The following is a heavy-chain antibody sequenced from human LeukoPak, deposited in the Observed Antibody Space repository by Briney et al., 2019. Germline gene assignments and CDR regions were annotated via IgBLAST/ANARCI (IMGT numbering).Heavy chain of an antibody. CDR3: ARESTVGDAIDY. V-gene: IGHV4-39*07. J-gene: IGHJ4*02. Sequence: SETLSLTCTVPGGSISSSSYYWGWIRQPPGKGLEWIGSIYYSGSTYYNPSLKSRVTISVDTSKNQSSLKLSSVTAADTAVYYCARESTVGDAIDYWGQGTLVTVSS. D-gene: IGHD2-21*02. CDR1: GGSISSSSYY. CDR2: IYYSGST.